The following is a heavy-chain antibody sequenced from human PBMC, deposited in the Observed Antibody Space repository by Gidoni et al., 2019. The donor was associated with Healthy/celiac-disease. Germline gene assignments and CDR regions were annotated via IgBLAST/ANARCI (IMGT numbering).Heavy chain of an antibody. Sequence: QVQLVQSGAEVKKPGSSVKVSCKVSGGTFSSYAISWVRPSPGQGLEWMGGIIPIFGTANYAQKFQGRVTITADKSTSTAYMELSSLRSEDTAVYYCARDGYYYDSSGYYWYFDLWGRGTLVTVSS. V-gene: IGHV1-69*06. D-gene: IGHD3-22*01. J-gene: IGHJ2*01. CDR1: GGTFSSYA. CDR2: IIPIFGTA. CDR3: ARDGYYYDSSGYYWYFDL.